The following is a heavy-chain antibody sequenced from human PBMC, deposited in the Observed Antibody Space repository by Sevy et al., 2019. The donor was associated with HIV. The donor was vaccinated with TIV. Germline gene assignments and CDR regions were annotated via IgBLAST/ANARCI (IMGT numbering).Heavy chain of an antibody. J-gene: IGHJ3*02. CDR1: GGSINSDH. Sequence: SETLSLTCTVSGGSINSDHWNWIRQPPGKGLEWIGYVYYIGGTNYNPSLKDRVTISVDRTKNQFSLKLTSVTAADTAVYYCARRNDFAIWGQGTMVTVSS. CDR3: ARRNDFAI. CDR2: VYYIGGT. V-gene: IGHV4-59*08.